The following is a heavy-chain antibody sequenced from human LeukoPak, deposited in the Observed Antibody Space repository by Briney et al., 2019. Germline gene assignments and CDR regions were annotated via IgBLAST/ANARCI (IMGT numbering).Heavy chain of an antibody. J-gene: IGHJ4*02. CDR1: GFTFSSYE. D-gene: IGHD3-10*01. Sequence: PGGSLRLSCAASGFTFSSYEMNWVRQAPGKGLEWVSYISSSGSTIYYADSVKGRFTISRDNAKNSLYLQMNSLRAEDTAVYYCARDLVLWFGETPLDYWGQGTLVTVSS. V-gene: IGHV3-48*03. CDR3: ARDLVLWFGETPLDY. CDR2: ISSSGSTI.